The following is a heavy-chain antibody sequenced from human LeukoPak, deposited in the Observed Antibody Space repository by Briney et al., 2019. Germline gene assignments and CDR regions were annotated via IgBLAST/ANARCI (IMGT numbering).Heavy chain of an antibody. V-gene: IGHV3-64*01. J-gene: IGHJ4*02. Sequence: GGSLRLSSAGSGFTFSSYAMHWVRQAPGKGLEYVSAISSNGGSTYYANSVKGRFTISRDNSKNTLYLQMGSLRAEDMAVYYCARVSAMVSFDYWGQGTLVTVSS. CDR3: ARVSAMVSFDY. CDR1: GFTFSSYA. CDR2: ISSNGGST. D-gene: IGHD5-18*01.